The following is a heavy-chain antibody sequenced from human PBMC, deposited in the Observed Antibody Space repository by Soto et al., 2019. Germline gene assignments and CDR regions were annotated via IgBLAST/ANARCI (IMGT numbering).Heavy chain of an antibody. J-gene: IGHJ5*01. D-gene: IGHD3-16*01. CDR1: GHTLASYD. CDR2: MTPDSGET. CDR3: ARDPFYGWFDS. Sequence: QVQLVQSGAEVRKPGASVKVSCKASGHTLASYDINWVRQATGQGLEWMGWMTPDSGETGYAQKFQGRVTMTWDTSITTDYIELSSLRSDDKAVYYCARDPFYGWFDSWGQGTLVTVSS. V-gene: IGHV1-8*01.